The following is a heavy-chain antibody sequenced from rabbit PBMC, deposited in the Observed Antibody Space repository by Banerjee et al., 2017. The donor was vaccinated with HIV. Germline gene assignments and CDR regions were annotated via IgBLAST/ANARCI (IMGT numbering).Heavy chain of an antibody. CDR1: GLDFSSSYY. J-gene: IGHJ3*01. D-gene: IGHD7-1*01. V-gene: IGHV1S40*01. CDR2: INTSSGST. Sequence: QSLEESGGDLVKPGASLTLTCTASGLDFSSSYYMCWVRQAPGKGLEWIACINTSSGSTVYASWAKGRFTISKTSWTTVTLQMTSLTAADTATYFCARDAGGDGYSNDLWGQGTLVTVS. CDR3: ARDAGGDGYSNDL.